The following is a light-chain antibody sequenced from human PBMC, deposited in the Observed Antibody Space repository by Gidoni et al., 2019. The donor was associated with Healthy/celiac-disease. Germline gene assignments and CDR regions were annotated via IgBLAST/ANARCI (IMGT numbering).Light chain of an antibody. CDR2: AAS. V-gene: IGKV1-39*01. CDR3: QQSYSTVFT. CDR1: QSISSY. Sequence: DFHRTQSPSSLSASVGDRVTITCRASQSISSYLNWYQQKPGKAPKLLIYAASSFQSGVPSRFSGSGSGTDFTLTISSLQPEDFATYYCQQSYSTVFTFGPGTKVDIK. J-gene: IGKJ3*01.